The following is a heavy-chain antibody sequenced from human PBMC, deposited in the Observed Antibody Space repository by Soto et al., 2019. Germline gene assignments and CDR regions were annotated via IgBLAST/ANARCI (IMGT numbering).Heavy chain of an antibody. V-gene: IGHV4-59*08. Sequence: SETLSLTCTVSGGSISSYYWSWIRQPPGKGLEWIGYIYYSGSTNYNPSLKSRVTISVDTSKNQFSLKLSSVTAADTAVYYCARRSRDCSSTSCYVWFDPWGQGTLVTVSS. CDR3: ARRSRDCSSTSCYVWFDP. J-gene: IGHJ5*02. CDR1: GGSISSYY. CDR2: IYYSGST. D-gene: IGHD2-2*01.